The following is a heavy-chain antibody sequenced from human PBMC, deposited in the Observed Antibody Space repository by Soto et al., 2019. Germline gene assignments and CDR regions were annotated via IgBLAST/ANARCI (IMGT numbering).Heavy chain of an antibody. CDR3: ATLAPNSSGYSEDAFDI. Sequence: SEALSLTWTVSGGSISSYYWSWIRQPPGKGLEWIGYIYYSGSTNYNPSLKSRVTISVDTSKNQFSLKLSSVTAADTAVYYCATLAPNSSGYSEDAFDIWGQGTMDTVSS. V-gene: IGHV4-59*01. J-gene: IGHJ3*02. CDR2: IYYSGST. CDR1: GGSISSYY. D-gene: IGHD3-22*01.